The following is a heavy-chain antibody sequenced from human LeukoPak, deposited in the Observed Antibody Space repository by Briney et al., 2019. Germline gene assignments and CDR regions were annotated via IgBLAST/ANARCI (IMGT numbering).Heavy chain of an antibody. D-gene: IGHD6-13*01. V-gene: IGHV4-34*01. Sequence: PSEALSLTCAVSGGSFSGYYWCWIRQPPGKGLEWIGEINHSGSTKYIPFLKSRATISVDTSKTQFSLKLSTVTAADTAVYYCARRSGYSSSRYGAFDIWGQGTMVTVSS. CDR1: GGSFSGYY. J-gene: IGHJ3*02. CDR3: ARRSGYSSSRYGAFDI. CDR2: INHSGST.